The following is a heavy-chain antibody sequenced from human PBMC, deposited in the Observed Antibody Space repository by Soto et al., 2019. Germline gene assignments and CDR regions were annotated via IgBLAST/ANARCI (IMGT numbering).Heavy chain of an antibody. Sequence: GESLKISCKGSGYSFTSYWISWVRQMPGKGLEWMGRIDPSDSYTNYSPSFQGHVTISADKSISTAYLQWSSLKASDTAMYYCARHGSGYSYGYGMDVWGQGTPVTVSS. D-gene: IGHD5-18*01. CDR1: GYSFTSYW. V-gene: IGHV5-10-1*01. J-gene: IGHJ6*02. CDR3: ARHGSGYSYGYGMDV. CDR2: IDPSDSYT.